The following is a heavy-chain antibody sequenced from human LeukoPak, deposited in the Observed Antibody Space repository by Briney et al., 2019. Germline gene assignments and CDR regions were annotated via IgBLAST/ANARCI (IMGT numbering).Heavy chain of an antibody. Sequence: ASVKVSCKASGGTFSSYAISWVRQAPGQGLEWMGGIIPIFGTANYAQKFQGRVTITTDESTSTAYMELSSLRSEDTAVYYCARDGHYYGSGSHIGAWDYYYYMDVWGKGTTVTVSS. V-gene: IGHV1-69*05. CDR2: IIPIFGTA. J-gene: IGHJ6*03. CDR1: GGTFSSYA. CDR3: ARDGHYYGSGSHIGAWDYYYYMDV. D-gene: IGHD3-10*01.